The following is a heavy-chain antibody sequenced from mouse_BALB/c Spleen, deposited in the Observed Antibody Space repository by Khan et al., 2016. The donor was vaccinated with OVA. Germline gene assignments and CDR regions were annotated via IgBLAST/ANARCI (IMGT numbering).Heavy chain of an antibody. CDR1: GFTFSTYG. D-gene: IGHD1-1*01. CDR2: ISSGGSYT. V-gene: IGHV5-6*01. CDR3: TRLAYYYNSEGFAY. J-gene: IGHJ3*01. Sequence: EVELVESGGDLVKPGGSLKLSCAASGFTFSTYGMSWVRQTPDKRLEWVAGISSGGSYTYYPDSVKGRFTISRDNAKNPLHLQMSSLRSEDTAMYYCTRLAYYYNSEGFAYWGQGTIVTVSA.